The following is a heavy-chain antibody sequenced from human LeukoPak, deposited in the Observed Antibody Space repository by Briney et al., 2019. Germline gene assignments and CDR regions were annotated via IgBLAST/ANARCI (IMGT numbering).Heavy chain of an antibody. V-gene: IGHV3-7*01. CDR3: TITGGY. J-gene: IGHJ4*02. CDR2: LKDDGSDQ. CDR1: GFTFSSYA. Sequence: GGSLRLSCAASGFTFSSYAMSWVRQAPWKGLEWVANLKDDGSDQYYVESVKGRFTISRDNAKNLLYLQMNSLRGEDTAMYYCTITGGYWGQGTLVTVSS. D-gene: IGHD1-20*01.